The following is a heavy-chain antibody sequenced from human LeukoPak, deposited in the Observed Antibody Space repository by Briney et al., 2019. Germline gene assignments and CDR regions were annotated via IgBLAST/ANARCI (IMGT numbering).Heavy chain of an antibody. CDR3: ARGTDSLFDY. CDR2: IYYSGTT. D-gene: IGHD2-2*01. Sequence: SETLSLTCTVSGASINTYYWSWIRQPPGKGLEWIGYIYYSGTTSYNPSLKTRATISIDTSKNQFSLKLSSVTAADTAVYYCARGTDSLFDYWGQGTLVTVSS. J-gene: IGHJ4*02. V-gene: IGHV4-59*01. CDR1: GASINTYY.